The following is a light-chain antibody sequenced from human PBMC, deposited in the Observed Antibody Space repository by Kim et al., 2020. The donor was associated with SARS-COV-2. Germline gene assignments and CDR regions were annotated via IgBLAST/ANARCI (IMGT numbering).Light chain of an antibody. CDR2: GAS. CDR3: QQYDSCPLT. Sequence: VSPGEKATHSCRASQSVDTNLAWYQQMPGQTPRLLIYGASTRATGIPARFSGSGSGTEFTLSISSLQSEDFAVYYCQQYDSCPLTFGQGTKVDIK. CDR1: QSVDTN. V-gene: IGKV3-15*01. J-gene: IGKJ1*01.